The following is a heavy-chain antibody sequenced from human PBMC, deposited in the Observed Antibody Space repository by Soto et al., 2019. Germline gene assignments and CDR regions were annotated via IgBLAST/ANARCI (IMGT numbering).Heavy chain of an antibody. CDR1: GGSISTVDYW. J-gene: IGHJ4*02. CDR3: ARGPSGDKVDS. Sequence: QVQLQESGPGLVKPSQTLSLTCTVSGGSISTVDYWWSWIRQSPDMGLEWIGHIYDGGRTYHNPSLEGRVTMSVDTSKSQFSLTLSSASAADTAVYYCARGPSGDKVDSWGQGTLVTVSS. D-gene: IGHD7-27*01. V-gene: IGHV4-30-4*01. CDR2: IYDGGRT.